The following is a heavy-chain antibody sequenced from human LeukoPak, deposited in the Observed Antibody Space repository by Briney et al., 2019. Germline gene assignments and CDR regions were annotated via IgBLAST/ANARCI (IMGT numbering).Heavy chain of an antibody. CDR3: ARCISMVRGVIRPPDY. CDR2: IYYSGSA. V-gene: IGHV4-39*01. CDR1: GGSIGSSSYH. Sequence: SETLSLTCSVSGGSIGSSSYHWGWIRQSPGKGLEWIGSIYYSGSAYYNPSLKSRLTTSVDTSKNQFSLKLSSVTAADTAVYYCARCISMVRGVIRPPDYWGQGTLVTVSS. D-gene: IGHD3-10*01. J-gene: IGHJ4*02.